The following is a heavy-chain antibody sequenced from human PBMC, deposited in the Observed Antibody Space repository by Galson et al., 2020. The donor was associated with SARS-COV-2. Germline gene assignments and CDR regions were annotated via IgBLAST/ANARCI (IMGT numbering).Heavy chain of an antibody. D-gene: IGHD3-22*01. V-gene: IGHV4-34*01. CDR2: INHSGST. CDR1: GGSFSGSY. CDR3: ARGSDSSGYDMLTFDI. J-gene: IGHJ3*02. Sequence: SETLSLTCAVYGGSFSGSYWSWIRQPPGKGLEWIGAINHSGSTNYNPSLKSRVTISVDTSKNQFSLKLSSVTAADTALYYCARGSDSSGYDMLTFDIWGQGTMVTVSS.